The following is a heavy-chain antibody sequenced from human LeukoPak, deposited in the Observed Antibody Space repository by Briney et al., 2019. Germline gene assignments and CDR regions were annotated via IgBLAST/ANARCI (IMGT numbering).Heavy chain of an antibody. Sequence: PGGSLRLSCAASGFTFSSYAMSWVRQAPGKGLEWVSAISGSGGSTYYADSVKGRFTISRDNAKNTLYLQMNSLRAEDTAVYYCARVGRHNIVGATKWVGYYMDVWGKGTTVTVSS. D-gene: IGHD1-26*01. J-gene: IGHJ6*03. CDR3: ARVGRHNIVGATKWVGYYMDV. CDR1: GFTFSSYA. V-gene: IGHV3-23*01. CDR2: ISGSGGST.